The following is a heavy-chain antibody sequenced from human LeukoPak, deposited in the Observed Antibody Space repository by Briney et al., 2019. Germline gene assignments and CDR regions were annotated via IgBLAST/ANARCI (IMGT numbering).Heavy chain of an antibody. CDR3: ATDYYYGSGSFFT. J-gene: IGHJ5*02. V-gene: IGHV3-66*01. D-gene: IGHD3-10*01. CDR2: IYSGGST. CDR1: EFSVGSNY. Sequence: PGGSLRLSCAASEFSVGSNYMTWVRQAPGKGLEWVSLIYSGGSTYYADSVKGRFTISRDNSKNTLYLQMNSLRAEDTAVYYCATDYYYGSGSFFTWGQGTLVTVSS.